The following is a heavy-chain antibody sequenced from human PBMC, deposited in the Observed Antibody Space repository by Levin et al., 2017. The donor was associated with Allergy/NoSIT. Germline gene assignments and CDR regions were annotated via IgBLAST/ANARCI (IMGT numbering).Heavy chain of an antibody. D-gene: IGHD6-6*01. J-gene: IGHJ2*01. V-gene: IGHV1-69*13. CDR1: GGTFSSYA. Sequence: SVKVSCKASGGTFSSYAISWVRQAPGQGLEWMGGIIPIFGTANYAQKFQGRVTITADESTSTAYMELSSLRSEDTAVYYCARRGIAAQSPIWYFDLWGRGTLVTVSS. CDR2: IIPIFGTA. CDR3: ARRGIAAQSPIWYFDL.